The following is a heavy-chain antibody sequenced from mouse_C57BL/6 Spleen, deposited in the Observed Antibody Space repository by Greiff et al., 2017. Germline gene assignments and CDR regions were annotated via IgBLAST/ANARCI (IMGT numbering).Heavy chain of an antibody. CDR2: IRNKANGYTT. CDR1: GFTFTDYY. D-gene: IGHD3-2*02. CDR3: ARSSSGPYYYAMDY. Sequence: EVQGVESGGGLVQPGGSLSLSCAASGFTFTDYYMSWVRQPPGKALEWLGFIRNKANGYTTEYSASVKGRFTISRDNSQSILYLQMNALRAEDSATYYCARSSSGPYYYAMDYWGQGTSVTVSS. V-gene: IGHV7-3*01. J-gene: IGHJ4*01.